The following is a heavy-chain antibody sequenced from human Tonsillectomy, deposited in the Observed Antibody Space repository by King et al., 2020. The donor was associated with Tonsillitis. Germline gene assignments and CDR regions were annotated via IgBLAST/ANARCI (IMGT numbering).Heavy chain of an antibody. J-gene: IGHJ4*02. Sequence: DVQLVESGGGLVQPGGSLRLSCAASGFTFSSYAMSWVRQAPGKGLEWVSAISGSGGSPYYADSVKGRFTISRDNSKTTLYLQMNSLRAEDTAVYYCAKDQYPVRKVGATPLDYWGQGTLGTVSS. D-gene: IGHD1-26*01. CDR1: GFTFSSYA. CDR2: ISGSGGSP. CDR3: AKDQYPVRKVGATPLDY. V-gene: IGHV3-23*04.